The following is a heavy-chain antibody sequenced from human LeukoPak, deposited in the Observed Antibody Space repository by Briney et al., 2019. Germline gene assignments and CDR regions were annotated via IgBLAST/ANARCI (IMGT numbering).Heavy chain of an antibody. CDR1: GFTFSSYA. CDR2: MSSNGGTT. Sequence: PGRSLRLSCAASGFTFSSYAMHWVRQAPGKGLEYVSAMSSNGGTTDYANSVKGRFTISRDNSKNTLYLQMGSLRAEDMAVYYCARFDADWRRFDYWGQGTLLTVSS. V-gene: IGHV3-64*01. CDR3: ARFDADWRRFDY. J-gene: IGHJ4*02. D-gene: IGHD3/OR15-3a*01.